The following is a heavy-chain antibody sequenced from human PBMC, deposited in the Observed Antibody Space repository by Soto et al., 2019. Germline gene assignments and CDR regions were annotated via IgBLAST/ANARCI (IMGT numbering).Heavy chain of an antibody. V-gene: IGHV2-5*02. CDR2: IYWDDDK. CDR1: GFSLSTSGVG. J-gene: IGHJ5*02. Sequence: QITLKESGPTLVKPTQTLTLTCAFSGFSLSTSGVGVGWIRQPPGKALEWLALIYWDDDKRYSPSLKSRLTSTKDTSKNQMVLTMTNTDPVDTATYYCAHRKQAIWFDPWGQGTLVTVSS. CDR3: AHRKQAIWFDP.